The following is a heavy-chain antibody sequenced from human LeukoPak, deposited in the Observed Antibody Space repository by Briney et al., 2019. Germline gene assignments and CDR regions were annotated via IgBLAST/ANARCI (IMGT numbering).Heavy chain of an antibody. J-gene: IGHJ4*02. CDR3: ARDTVILDY. CDR1: EFSFKNYW. D-gene: IGHD4-17*01. V-gene: IGHV3-7*01. CDR2: IQQDGSNK. Sequence: TGGSLRLSCAASEFSFKNYWMSWVRQAPGKGLEWVANIQQDGSNKFYADSVKGRFTISRDNAKNTLYLQMNSLRAEDTAVYYCARDTVILDYWGQGTLVTVSS.